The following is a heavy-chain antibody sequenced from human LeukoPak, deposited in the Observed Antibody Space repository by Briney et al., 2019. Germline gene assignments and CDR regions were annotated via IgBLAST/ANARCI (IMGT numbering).Heavy chain of an antibody. CDR3: ARDREIAAAGYYYYYMDV. D-gene: IGHD6-13*01. Sequence: PSETLSLTCTVSGGSISSSSYYWGWIRQPPGKGLEWIGSIYYSGSTYYNPSLKSRVTISVDTSKNQFSLKLSSVTAADTAVYYCARDREIAAAGYYYYYMDVWGKGTTVTVSS. J-gene: IGHJ6*03. CDR2: IYYSGST. CDR1: GGSISSSSYY. V-gene: IGHV4-39*07.